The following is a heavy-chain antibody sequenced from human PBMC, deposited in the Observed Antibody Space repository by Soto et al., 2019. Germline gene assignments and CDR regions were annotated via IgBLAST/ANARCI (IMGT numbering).Heavy chain of an antibody. CDR3: AKGGFWVHYGMDV. V-gene: IGHV3-23*01. CDR2: ISRSGDIT. D-gene: IGHD2-15*01. J-gene: IGHJ6*02. CDR1: GSTFSAFC. Sequence: EVQLLESGGALAQPGGSLRLSCAASGSTFSAFCMNWVRQAPGKGLEWVSAISRSGDITYYADSVKRRFTISRDNSKNTLYLEMNSLTGDDTAVYYCAKGGFWVHYGMDVWGQGTTFIVSS.